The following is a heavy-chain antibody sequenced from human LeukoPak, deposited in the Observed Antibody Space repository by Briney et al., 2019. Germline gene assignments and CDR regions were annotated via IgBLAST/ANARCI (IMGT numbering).Heavy chain of an antibody. CDR3: ACNTNYYDSSGYYATPGQFDY. J-gene: IGHJ4*02. D-gene: IGHD3-22*01. V-gene: IGHV4-31*03. Sequence: SQTLSLTCTVSGGSISSGGYYWSWIRQHPGEGLEWIGYIYYSGSTYYNPSLKSRVTISVDTSKNQFSLKLSSVTAADTAVYYCACNTNYYDSSGYYATPGQFDYWGQGTLVTVSS. CDR2: IYYSGST. CDR1: GGSISSGGYY.